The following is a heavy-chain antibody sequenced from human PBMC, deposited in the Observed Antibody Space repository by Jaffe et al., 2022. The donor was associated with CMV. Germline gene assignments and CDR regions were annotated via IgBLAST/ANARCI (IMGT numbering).Heavy chain of an antibody. J-gene: IGHJ6*03. CDR1: GFTFSSYW. Sequence: EVQLVESGGGLVQPGGSLRLSCAASGFTFSSYWMSWVRQAPGKGLEWVANIKQDGSEKYYVDSVKGRFTISRDNAKNSLYLQMNSLRAEDTAVYYCARAEFSLSYGDFLSYYYYYYYMDVWGKGTTVTVSS. V-gene: IGHV3-7*03. CDR2: IKQDGSEK. CDR3: ARAEFSLSYGDFLSYYYYYYYMDV. D-gene: IGHD4-17*01.